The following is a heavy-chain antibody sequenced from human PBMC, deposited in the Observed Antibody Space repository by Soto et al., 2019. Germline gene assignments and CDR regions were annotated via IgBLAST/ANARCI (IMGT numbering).Heavy chain of an antibody. Sequence: QVQLVQSGSEVKEHGSSVKVSCKDSGDLFNNHAFNWVRQAPGQGLEWMGRISPLFSTTNYAQKFQGRVTIGADELTTIVYLEVNNLEADDTAMYYCAASSAIAAAGYFKFWGQGTLVTVSP. D-gene: IGHD6-13*01. J-gene: IGHJ4*02. CDR2: ISPLFSTT. V-gene: IGHV1-69*01. CDR1: GDLFNNHA. CDR3: AASSAIAAAGYFKF.